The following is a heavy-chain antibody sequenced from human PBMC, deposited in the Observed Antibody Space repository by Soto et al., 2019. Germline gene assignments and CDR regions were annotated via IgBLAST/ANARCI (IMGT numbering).Heavy chain of an antibody. Sequence: QVQLVESGGGVVQPGRSLRLSCAASGFTFSSYGMHLVRQAPGKGLEWVAVIWYDGSNKYYADSVKGRFTISRDNSKNTLYLQMKSLKAEDTAVYYCAREAEETRTHYYASSGTPLDYWGQGTLVTVSS. V-gene: IGHV3-33*01. J-gene: IGHJ4*02. D-gene: IGHD3-22*01. CDR1: GFTFSSYG. CDR2: IWYDGSNK. CDR3: AREAEETRTHYYASSGTPLDY.